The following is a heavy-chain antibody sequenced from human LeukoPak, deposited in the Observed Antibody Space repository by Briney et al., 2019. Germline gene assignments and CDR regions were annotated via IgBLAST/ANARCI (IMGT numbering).Heavy chain of an antibody. Sequence: ASVKVSCKASGYTFTSYDINWVRLATGQGLEWMGLMNPNSGNTGYAQKFQGRVTITRNTSISTAYMELSSLRSEDTAVYYCARAVYYRSGSYYNQYWGQGTLVTVSS. J-gene: IGHJ4*02. CDR2: MNPNSGNT. V-gene: IGHV1-8*03. CDR1: GYTFTSYD. CDR3: ARAVYYRSGSYYNQY. D-gene: IGHD3-10*01.